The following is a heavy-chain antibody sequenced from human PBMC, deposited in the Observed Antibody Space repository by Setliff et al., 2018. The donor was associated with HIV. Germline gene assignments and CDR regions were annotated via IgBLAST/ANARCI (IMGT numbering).Heavy chain of an antibody. J-gene: IGHJ3*02. D-gene: IGHD3-10*01. CDR1: GGSISSGSYY. V-gene: IGHV4-61*09. CDR2: IYTSGST. Sequence: KPSETLSLTCTVSGGSISSGSYYWTWIRQPAGKGLEWIGHIYTSGSTNNNPSLKSRVTVSVDTSKNQFSLKLNSVTAADTAVCYCARGWIYYYYDIWGQGTMVTVSS. CDR3: ARGWIYYYYDI.